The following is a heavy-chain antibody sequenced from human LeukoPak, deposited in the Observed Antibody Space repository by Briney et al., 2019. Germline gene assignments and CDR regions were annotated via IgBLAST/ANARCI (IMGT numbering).Heavy chain of an antibody. V-gene: IGHV3-21*01. CDR2: ISSSGSYI. D-gene: IGHD3-3*01. CDR1: GFTFSHYG. Sequence: GGSLRLSCAASGFTFSHYGMNWVRQAPGRGLEWVSSISSSGSYIHYADSVKGRFTISRDNAQTSLYLQMNSLRADDTAVYYCARFTFSSNLHAGLLIDYWGQGTLVTVSS. CDR3: ARFTFSSNLHAGLLIDY. J-gene: IGHJ4*02.